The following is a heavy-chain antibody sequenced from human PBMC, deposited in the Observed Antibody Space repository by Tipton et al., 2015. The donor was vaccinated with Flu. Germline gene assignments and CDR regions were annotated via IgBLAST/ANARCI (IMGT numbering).Heavy chain of an antibody. V-gene: IGHV3-48*03. CDR1: GFTFSSYE. Sequence: GSLRLSCGASGFTFSSYEMNWVRQAPGKGLEWVSYISSSGSTIYYADSVKGRFTISRDNAKNSLFLQMNSLRAEDTAVYYCARLGVWTGYYTGYGHWGQGTLVTVSS. D-gene: IGHD3/OR15-3a*01. J-gene: IGHJ4*02. CDR2: ISSSGSTI. CDR3: ARLGVWTGYYTGYGH.